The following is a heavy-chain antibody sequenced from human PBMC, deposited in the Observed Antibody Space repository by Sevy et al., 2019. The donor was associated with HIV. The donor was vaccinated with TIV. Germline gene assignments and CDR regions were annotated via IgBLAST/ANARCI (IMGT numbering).Heavy chain of an antibody. D-gene: IGHD6-19*01. Sequence: ASVKVSCKASGFTFLRSAVQWVRQARGQGLEWIGWIVVGSGNKKYAQKFQERVAFTRDMSTSTVYMELSSLRFEDTAGYYCAAVGPVTGSGDYFDYWGQGILVTVSS. CDR3: AAVGPVTGSGDYFDY. CDR2: IVVGSGNK. J-gene: IGHJ4*02. CDR1: GFTFLRSA. V-gene: IGHV1-58*01.